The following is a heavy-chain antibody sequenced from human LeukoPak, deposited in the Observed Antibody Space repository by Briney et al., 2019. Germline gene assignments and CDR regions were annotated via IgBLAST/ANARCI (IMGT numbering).Heavy chain of an antibody. CDR3: AKYTSGTSYRGLDQ. V-gene: IGHV3-23*01. D-gene: IGHD3-10*01. CDR1: GLTVSNYA. CDR2: IIGSVVNT. J-gene: IGHJ4*02. Sequence: GGSLRLSCGASGLTVSNYAMSWLRQAPGKGLEWVTTIIGSVVNTYYADSVKGRFTISRDDSKNTVYLQMNSLRAEDTAVYSCAKYTSGTSYRGLDQWGQGTLVTVSS.